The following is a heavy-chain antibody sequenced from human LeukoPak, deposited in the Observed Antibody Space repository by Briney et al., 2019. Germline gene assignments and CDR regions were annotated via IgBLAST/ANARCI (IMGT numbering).Heavy chain of an antibody. V-gene: IGHV3-21*01. CDR2: IGSSSSYI. D-gene: IGHD6-19*01. CDR3: ASNPRGGSGWYH. J-gene: IGHJ4*02. CDR1: GFTFSSYS. Sequence: GGSLRLSCAASGFTFSSYSMNWVRQAPGKGLEWVSSIGSSSSYIYYADSVKGRFTISRDNAKNSLYLQMNSLRAEDTAVYYCASNPRGGSGWYHWGQGTLVTVSS.